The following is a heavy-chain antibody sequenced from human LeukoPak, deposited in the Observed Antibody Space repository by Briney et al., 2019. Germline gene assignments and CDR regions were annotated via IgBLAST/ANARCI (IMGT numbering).Heavy chain of an antibody. V-gene: IGHV3-30*02. J-gene: IGHJ4*02. CDR1: GFTFSSYG. D-gene: IGHD2-2*01. CDR2: IRYDGTNK. CDR3: AKAEYQMENFDY. Sequence: GGSLRLSCAASGFTFSSYGMHWVRQAPGKGLEWVAFIRYDGTNKYYADSVKGRFTIPRDNSKNTLFLQMNSLRTEDTAVYYCAKAEYQMENFDYWGQGTLVTVSS.